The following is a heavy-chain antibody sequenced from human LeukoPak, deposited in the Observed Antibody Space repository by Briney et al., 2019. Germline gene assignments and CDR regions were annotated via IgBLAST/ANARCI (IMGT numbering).Heavy chain of an antibody. CDR1: GGSFSGYY. CDR3: ARGFYYDILTGYSPLLAFDI. CDR2: INHSGST. D-gene: IGHD3-9*01. J-gene: IGHJ3*02. V-gene: IGHV4-34*01. Sequence: SETLSLTCAVYGGSFSGYYWSWIRQPPGKGLEWIGEINHSGSTNYNPSLKSRVTISVDTSKNQFSLKLSSVTAADTAVYYCARGFYYDILTGYSPLLAFDIWGQGTMVTVSS.